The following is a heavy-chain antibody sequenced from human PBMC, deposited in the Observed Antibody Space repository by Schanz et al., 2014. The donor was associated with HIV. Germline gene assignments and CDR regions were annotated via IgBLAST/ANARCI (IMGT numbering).Heavy chain of an antibody. V-gene: IGHV4-4*07. CDR2: VSGSGST. J-gene: IGHJ5*01. Sequence: QVLLQESGPRLMKPSETVSLTCTVSSGSIRTYHWHWIRQSAGKRLEWIGRVSGSGSTDHNPSLKSRVTMSVDTSNTLFPLKLKPVPAADTAVYYCAKSGQLVTKHYWFDSWGQGTLVIVSS. D-gene: IGHD6-6*01. CDR3: AKSGQLVTKHYWFDS. CDR1: SGSIRTYH.